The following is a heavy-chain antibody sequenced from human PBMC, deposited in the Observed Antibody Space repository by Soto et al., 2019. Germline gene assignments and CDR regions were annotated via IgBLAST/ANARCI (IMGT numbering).Heavy chain of an antibody. CDR2: ISYDGSNK. CDR1: GFTFSSYG. D-gene: IGHD3-22*01. CDR3: AKGHSALVITSHGTELTDY. J-gene: IGHJ4*02. V-gene: IGHV3-30*18. Sequence: QVQLVESGGGVVQPGRSLRLSCAASGFTFSSYGMHWVRQAPGKGLEWVAVISYDGSNKYYADSVKGRFTISRDNSKNTLYLQMNSLRAEDTAVYYCAKGHSALVITSHGTELTDYWGQGTLVTVSS.